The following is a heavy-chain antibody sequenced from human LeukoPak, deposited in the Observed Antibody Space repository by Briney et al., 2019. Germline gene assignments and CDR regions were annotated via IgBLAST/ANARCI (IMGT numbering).Heavy chain of an antibody. D-gene: IGHD3-3*01. J-gene: IGHJ4*02. CDR3: ARLSTVDFWSPFDY. CDR2: IRQDGSEK. CDR1: GFTFRNYW. V-gene: IGHV3-7*05. Sequence: GGSLRLSCAASGFTFRNYWMSWVRQAPGKGLEWVANIRQDGSEKNYVDSVKGRFTISRDDAKTSLYLQMNSLRAEDTALYYCARLSTVDFWSPFDYWGQGTLVTVSS.